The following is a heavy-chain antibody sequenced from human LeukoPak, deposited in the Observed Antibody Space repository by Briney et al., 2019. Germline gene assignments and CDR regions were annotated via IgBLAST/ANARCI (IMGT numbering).Heavy chain of an antibody. D-gene: IGHD1-1*01. CDR1: GFTFSSYE. V-gene: IGHV3-7*05. CDR2: IKQDGSEK. Sequence: GGSLRLSCAASGFTFSSYEMNWVRQAPGKGLEWVANIKQDGSEKYYVDSVKGRFTISRDNAENSLYLQMNSLTAADTAVYYCARNWNLDYWGQGTLVTVSS. J-gene: IGHJ4*02. CDR3: ARNWNLDY.